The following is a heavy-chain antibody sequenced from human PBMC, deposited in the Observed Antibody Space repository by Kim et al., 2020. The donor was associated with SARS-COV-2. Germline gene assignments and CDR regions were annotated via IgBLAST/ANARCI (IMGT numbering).Heavy chain of an antibody. V-gene: IGHV4-39*01. CDR1: GGSISTSSYY. Sequence: SETLSLTCTVSGGSISTSSYYWGWIRPPPGKGLEWIGSFYYSGSTYYNPSLKSRVTISVDTSKNQFFLKLSSVTAADTAVYYCARHPPGEQWLGQASSFDYWGQGTLVTVSS. CDR2: FYYSGST. J-gene: IGHJ4*02. CDR3: ARHPPGEQWLGQASSFDY. D-gene: IGHD6-19*01.